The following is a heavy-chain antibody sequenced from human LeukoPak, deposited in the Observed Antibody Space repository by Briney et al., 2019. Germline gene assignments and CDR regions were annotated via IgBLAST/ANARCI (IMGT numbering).Heavy chain of an antibody. J-gene: IGHJ4*02. V-gene: IGHV3-9*01. D-gene: IGHD4-17*01. CDR1: GFTFDDSA. CDR3: ARSVGDYGFRVFDY. Sequence: PGGSLRLSCAASGFTFDDSAMHWVRQAPGKGLEWVSGISWNSGNIGYADSVKGRFTISRDNSKNTLYLQMNSLRAEDTAVYYCARSVGDYGFRVFDYWGQGTLVTVSS. CDR2: ISWNSGNI.